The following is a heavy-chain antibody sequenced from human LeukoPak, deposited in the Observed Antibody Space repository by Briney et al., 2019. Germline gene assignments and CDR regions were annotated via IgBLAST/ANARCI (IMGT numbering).Heavy chain of an antibody. J-gene: IGHJ4*02. D-gene: IGHD3-10*01. Sequence: GGSLGLSCAASGFTFSSYEMNWVRQAPGKGLEWVSYITGSGNTIYYADSVKGRFTISRDNAKNSLYLQMNSLRVEDTAVYYCARDPSCDYWGQGTLVTVSS. CDR2: ITGSGNTI. V-gene: IGHV3-48*03. CDR1: GFTFSSYE. CDR3: ARDPSCDY.